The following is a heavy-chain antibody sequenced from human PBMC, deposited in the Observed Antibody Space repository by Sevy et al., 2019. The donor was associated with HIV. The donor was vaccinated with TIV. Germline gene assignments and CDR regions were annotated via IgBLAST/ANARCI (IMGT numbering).Heavy chain of an antibody. Sequence: ASVKVSYKASGGTCSSSAISWVRQAPGQGLEWMGGIFPIFATANYAQKFQGRLTITADESTCTAYMELSSLRSDDTAVYYCTSGLAVSVDYWGQGTLVTVSS. CDR3: TSGLAVSVDY. D-gene: IGHD6-19*01. J-gene: IGHJ4*02. V-gene: IGHV1-69*13. CDR1: GGTCSSSA. CDR2: IFPIFATA.